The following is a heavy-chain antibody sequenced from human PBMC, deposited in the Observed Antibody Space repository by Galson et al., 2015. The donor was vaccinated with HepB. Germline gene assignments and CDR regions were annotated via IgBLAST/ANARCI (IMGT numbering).Heavy chain of an antibody. CDR2: IDPSDSYT. CDR1: GYSFTSYW. Sequence: QSGAEVKKPGESLRISCKGSGYSFTSYWISWVRQMPGKGLEWMGRIDPSDSYTNYSPSFQGHVTISADKSISTAYLQWSSLKASDTAMYYCARHGVDSGSSNGVWYFDLWGRGTLVTVSS. V-gene: IGHV5-10-1*01. CDR3: ARHGVDSGSSNGVWYFDL. J-gene: IGHJ2*01. D-gene: IGHD1-26*01.